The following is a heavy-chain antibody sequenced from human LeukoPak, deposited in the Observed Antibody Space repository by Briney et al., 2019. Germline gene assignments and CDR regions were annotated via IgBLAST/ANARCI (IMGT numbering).Heavy chain of an antibody. D-gene: IGHD3-10*01. Sequence: SETLSLTCAVYGGSFSGYYWSWIRKPPGKGLEWIGEINHSGSTNYNPSLKSRVTISVDTSKNQFSLKLSSVTAADTAVYYCARIGNYYGSGSYLSYWGQGTLVTVSS. CDR3: ARIGNYYGSGSYLSY. J-gene: IGHJ4*02. V-gene: IGHV4-34*01. CDR1: GGSFSGYY. CDR2: INHSGST.